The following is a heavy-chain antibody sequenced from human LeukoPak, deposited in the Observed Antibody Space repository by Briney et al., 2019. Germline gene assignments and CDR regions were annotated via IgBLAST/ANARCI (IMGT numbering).Heavy chain of an antibody. CDR1: GGSISSGDYY. V-gene: IGHV4-30-4*08. J-gene: IGHJ4*02. Sequence: SQTLSLTCTVSGGSISSGDYYWSWIRQPPGKGLEWIGYIYYSGSTYYNPSLKSRVTISVDTSKYQFSLKLSSVTAADTAVYYCARDRWNYDSSGYYNWGQGTLVTVSS. D-gene: IGHD3-22*01. CDR3: ARDRWNYDSSGYYN. CDR2: IYYSGST.